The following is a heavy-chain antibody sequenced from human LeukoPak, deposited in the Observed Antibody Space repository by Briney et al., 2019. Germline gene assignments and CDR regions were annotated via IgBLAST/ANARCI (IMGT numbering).Heavy chain of an antibody. CDR1: GYTFTDYY. CDR2: INTNTGNP. CDR3: ASRDKYDSSDRRYYYYMDV. D-gene: IGHD3-22*01. V-gene: IGHV7-4-1*02. Sequence: GASVKVSCKASGYTFTDYYMHWMRQAPGQGLEWMGWINTNTGNPTYAQGFTGRFVFSLDTSVSTAYLQISSLKAEDTAVYSCASRDKYDSSDRRYYYYMDVWGKGTTVTVSS. J-gene: IGHJ6*03.